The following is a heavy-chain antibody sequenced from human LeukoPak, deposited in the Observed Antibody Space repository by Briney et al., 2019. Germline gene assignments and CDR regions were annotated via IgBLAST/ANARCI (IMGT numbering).Heavy chain of an antibody. CDR1: GYTFTGYY. V-gene: IGHV1-46*01. CDR2: INPSGGST. Sequence: ASVKVSCKASGYTFTGYYMHWVRQAPGQGLEWMGIINPSGGSTSYAQKLQGRVTMTRDTSTSTVYMELSSLRPEDTAVYYCARDLDPFGVDTAMAIDYWGQGTLVTVSS. J-gene: IGHJ4*02. D-gene: IGHD5-18*01. CDR3: ARDLDPFGVDTAMAIDY.